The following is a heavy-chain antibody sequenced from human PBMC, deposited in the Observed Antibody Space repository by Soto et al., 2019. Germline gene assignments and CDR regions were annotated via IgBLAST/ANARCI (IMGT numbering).Heavy chain of an antibody. CDR2: IYYSGNT. V-gene: IGHV4-31*03. J-gene: IGHJ6*02. D-gene: IGHD6-19*01. Sequence: QVQLQESGPGLVKPSQTLSLTCIVSGGSISSGGYYWSCIRQHPGKGLEWIGHIYYSGNTYSNPSLESRVTISVDTSKKQLSLNLRSVTAADTAVYCCARGGGWHDGYYYAMDVWGQGTTVTVSS. CDR1: GGSISSGGYY. CDR3: ARGGGWHDGYYYAMDV.